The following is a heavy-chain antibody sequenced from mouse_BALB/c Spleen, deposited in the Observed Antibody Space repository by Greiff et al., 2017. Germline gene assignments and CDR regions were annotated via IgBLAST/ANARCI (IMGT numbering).Heavy chain of an antibody. CDR1: GYTFTSYN. Sequence: LQQPGAELVKPGASVKMSCKASGYTFTSYNMHWVKQTPGQGLEWIGAIYPGNGDTSYNQKFKGKATLTADKSSSTAYMQLSSLTSEDSAVYYCARFTDRWYFDVWGAGTTVTVSS. CDR3: ARFTDRWYFDV. CDR2: IYPGNGDT. J-gene: IGHJ1*01. V-gene: IGHV1-12*01.